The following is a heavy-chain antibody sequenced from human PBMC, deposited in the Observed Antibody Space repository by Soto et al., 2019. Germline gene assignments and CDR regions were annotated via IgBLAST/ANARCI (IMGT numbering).Heavy chain of an antibody. CDR1: GYSIISGYY. V-gene: IGHV4-38-2*02. CDR2: IYHSGST. J-gene: IGHJ4*02. Sequence: SETLSLTCTVSGYSIISGYYWAWIRQPPGRGLEWFGSIYHSGSTYYNPSLKSRVTISVDTSKKQFSLKLTSVTAADTAVYYCARNNGGDFSFDSWGQGTLVTVSS. CDR3: ARNNGGDFSFDS. D-gene: IGHD2-21*02.